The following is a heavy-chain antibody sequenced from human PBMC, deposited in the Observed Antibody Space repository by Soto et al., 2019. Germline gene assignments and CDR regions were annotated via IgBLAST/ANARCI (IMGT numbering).Heavy chain of an antibody. CDR1: GYTFTRYG. J-gene: IGHJ4*02. D-gene: IGHD3-22*01. Sequence: QVQLVQSGAEVKKPGASVKVSCKASGYTFTRYGLSWVRQAPGQGLEWMGWINAYNVNTNYAQKLQGRVTMTTDTSTSTAYMELRILRSDDPAVYYCALHASSGYYYYFDDWGQGTLGTVSS. CDR2: INAYNVNT. CDR3: ALHASSGYYYYFDD. V-gene: IGHV1-18*01.